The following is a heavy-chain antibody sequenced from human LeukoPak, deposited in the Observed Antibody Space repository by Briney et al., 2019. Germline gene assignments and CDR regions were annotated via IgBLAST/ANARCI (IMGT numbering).Heavy chain of an antibody. J-gene: IGHJ2*01. Sequence: SETLSLTCAVSGGSISSSNWWSWVRQPPGQGLGWIGEIYHSGSTNYNPSLKSRVTISVDKSKNQFSLKLSSVTAADTAVYYCARDYGDYVSWYFDLWGRGTLVTVSS. CDR2: IYHSGST. CDR1: GGSISSSNW. V-gene: IGHV4-4*02. CDR3: ARDYGDYVSWYFDL. D-gene: IGHD4-17*01.